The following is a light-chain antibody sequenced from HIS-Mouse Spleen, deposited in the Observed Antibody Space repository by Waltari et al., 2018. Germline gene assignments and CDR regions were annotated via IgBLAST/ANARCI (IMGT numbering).Light chain of an antibody. Sequence: SSELTQDPAVSVALGQTVRIKCQGDSLRSYYASWYQQKPGQAPVLVIYGKNNRPSGIPDRFSGSSSGNTASLTITGAQAEDEADYYCNSRDSSGNHLMVFGGGTKLTVL. CDR1: SLRSYY. J-gene: IGLJ2*01. V-gene: IGLV3-19*01. CDR3: NSRDSSGNHLMV. CDR2: GKN.